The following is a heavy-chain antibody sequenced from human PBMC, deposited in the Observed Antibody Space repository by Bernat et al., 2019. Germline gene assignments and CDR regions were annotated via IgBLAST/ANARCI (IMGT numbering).Heavy chain of an antibody. CDR2: IYHSGST. Sequence: QVQLQESGPGLVKPSETLSLTCTVSGGSINSYYWSWIRRPPGKGLEWITYIYHSGSTNYNPSLKSRVTISIDTSKNQFSLKLSSATAADTAFYYWARRVGNSDYFDYWGQGTLVTVSS. CDR1: GGSINSYY. V-gene: IGHV4-59*08. J-gene: IGHJ4*02. D-gene: IGHD4-23*01. CDR3: ARRVGNSDYFDY.